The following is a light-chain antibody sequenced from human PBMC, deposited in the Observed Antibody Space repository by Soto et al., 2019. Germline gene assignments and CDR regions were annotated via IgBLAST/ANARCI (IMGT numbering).Light chain of an antibody. Sequence: QSVLTQPPSVSGAPGQRVTISCTGSSSNIGAGYDVHWYQQLPGTAPKLLIYGNSNRPSGVPDRFSGSKSGTSASLAITGLQAEDEADYYCQSYDSSSFVVFGGGTKLTDL. CDR2: GNS. J-gene: IGLJ2*01. CDR1: SSNIGAGYD. V-gene: IGLV1-40*01. CDR3: QSYDSSSFVV.